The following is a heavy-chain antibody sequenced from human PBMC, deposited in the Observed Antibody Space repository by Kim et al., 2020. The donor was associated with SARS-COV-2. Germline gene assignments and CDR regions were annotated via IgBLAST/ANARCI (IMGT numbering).Heavy chain of an antibody. CDR1: GYSFTSYW. D-gene: IGHD3-10*01. J-gene: IGHJ4*02. CDR2: IYPGDSDT. CDR3: ARLPGDSGTYRYFDY. Sequence: GESLKISCKGSGYSFTSYWIGWVRQMPGKGLEWMGIIYPGDSDTRYSPSFQGQVTISADKSISTAYLQWSSLKASDTAMYFCARLPGDSGTYRYFDYWGQGTLVTVSS. V-gene: IGHV5-51*01.